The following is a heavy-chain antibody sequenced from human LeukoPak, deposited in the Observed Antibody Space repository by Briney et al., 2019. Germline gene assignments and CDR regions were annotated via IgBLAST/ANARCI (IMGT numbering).Heavy chain of an antibody. Sequence: SETLSLTCSVSGGSISSYYWTWIRQSAGKGLEWIGRIFTSGGTNYNPSLKSRVTMSLDTAKNQFSLKLTSVTAADTAVYYCARGDKRVTFGGVIVPFDYWGQGTLVTVSS. CDR2: IFTSGGT. D-gene: IGHD3-16*02. CDR3: ARGDKRVTFGGVIVPFDY. J-gene: IGHJ4*02. V-gene: IGHV4-4*07. CDR1: GGSISSYY.